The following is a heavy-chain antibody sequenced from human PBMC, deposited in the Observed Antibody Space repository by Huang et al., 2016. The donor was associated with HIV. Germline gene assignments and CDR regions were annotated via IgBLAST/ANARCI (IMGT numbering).Heavy chain of an antibody. CDR1: GYTLSELS. D-gene: IGHD2-2*01. CDR3: ATGKYGSSFNY. CDR2: LDPEDEET. V-gene: IGHV1-24*01. J-gene: IGHJ4*02. Sequence: QVQLTQSGAEVKKPGASVKVSCKVSGYTLSELSMNWVRQAPGKGLEWRGGLDPEDEETINAQKFQGRLTMTEDTSADTAYMELASLRSEDTAVYYCATGKYGSSFNYWGQGTLVTVSS.